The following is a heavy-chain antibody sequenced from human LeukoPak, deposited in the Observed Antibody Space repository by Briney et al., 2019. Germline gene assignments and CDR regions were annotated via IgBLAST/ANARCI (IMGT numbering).Heavy chain of an antibody. CDR1: GFTFSGSA. Sequence: GGSLRLSCAASGFTFSGSAMHWVRQASGKGLEWVGRIRSKANSYATAYAASVKGRFTISRDDSKNTAYLQMNSLKTEDTAVYYCTSPFIVGGTYYHYRGQGTLVTVSS. V-gene: IGHV3-73*01. D-gene: IGHD1-26*01. CDR3: TSPFIVGGTYYHY. J-gene: IGHJ4*02. CDR2: IRSKANSYAT.